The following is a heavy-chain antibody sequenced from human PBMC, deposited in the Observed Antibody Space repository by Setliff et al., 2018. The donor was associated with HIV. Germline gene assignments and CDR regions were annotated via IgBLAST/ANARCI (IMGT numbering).Heavy chain of an antibody. CDR2: IYSNGNT. J-gene: IGHJ6*02. CDR1: GGSISSDY. V-gene: IGHV4-59*01. CDR3: ARGDGYRGNDAYYDTGLDV. D-gene: IGHD5-12*01. Sequence: SETLSLTCTVSGGSISSDYWSWIRQPPGKGLEWIGRIYSNGNTDYNPSLKSRVTISLDTSKNHFSLKLSSVTAADTAVYYCARGDGYRGNDAYYDTGLDVWGQGITVTVSS.